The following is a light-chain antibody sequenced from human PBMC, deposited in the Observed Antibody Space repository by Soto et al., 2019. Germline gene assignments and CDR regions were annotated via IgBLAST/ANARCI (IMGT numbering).Light chain of an antibody. V-gene: IGLV1-51*01. CDR3: GTWDNSLSAWV. Sequence: QSVLTQPPSASGTPGQRVTISCSESRSNIGSKTVYWYQQLPGTAPKLLIYDNDKRPSGIPDRLSGSKSGTSATLGITGLQTGDEADYYCGTWDNSLSAWVFGGGTKLTVL. CDR1: RSNIGSKT. CDR2: DND. J-gene: IGLJ3*02.